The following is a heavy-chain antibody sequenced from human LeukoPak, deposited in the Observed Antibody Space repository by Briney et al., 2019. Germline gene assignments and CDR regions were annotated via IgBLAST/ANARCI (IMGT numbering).Heavy chain of an antibody. V-gene: IGHV3-33*01. J-gene: IGHJ4*02. CDR2: IWYDGSNK. CDR3: ASAAVLSPYRELLNRPFDY. Sequence: PGGSLRLSCAASGFTFSSYGMHWVRQAPGKGLEWVAVIWYDGSNKYYADSVKGRFTISRDNSKNTLYLQMNSLRAEDTAVYYCASAAVLSPYRELLNRPFDYWGQGTLVTVSS. D-gene: IGHD3-9*01. CDR1: GFTFSSYG.